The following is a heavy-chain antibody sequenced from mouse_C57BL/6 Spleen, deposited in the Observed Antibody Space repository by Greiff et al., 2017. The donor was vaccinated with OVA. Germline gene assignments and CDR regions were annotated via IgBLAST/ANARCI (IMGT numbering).Heavy chain of an antibody. V-gene: IGHV1-69*01. Sequence: VQLQQPGAELVMPGASVKLSCKASGYTFTSYWMHWVKQRPGQGLEWIGEIDPSDSYTNYNQKFKGQSTLTVDKSSSTAYMQLSSLTSEDSAVYYCARSTAQATIDYWGQGTTLTVSS. CDR1: GYTFTSYW. CDR3: ARSTAQATIDY. J-gene: IGHJ2*01. CDR2: IDPSDSYT. D-gene: IGHD3-2*02.